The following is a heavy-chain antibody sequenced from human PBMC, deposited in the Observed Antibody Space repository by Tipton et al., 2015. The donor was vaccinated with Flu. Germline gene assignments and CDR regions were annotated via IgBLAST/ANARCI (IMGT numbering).Heavy chain of an antibody. J-gene: IGHJ4*02. CDR3: ARRSDYLDY. D-gene: IGHD2-15*01. V-gene: IGHV4-4*07. Sequence: TLSLTCTVSAGSISTYFWSWIRQPAGKGLEWIGRIYSTGNTNYNPSLNSRVTMSVDTSKNQFSLKLNSVTAADTAVYYCARRSDYLDYWGQGTLVTVSS. CDR2: IYSTGNT. CDR1: AGSISTYF.